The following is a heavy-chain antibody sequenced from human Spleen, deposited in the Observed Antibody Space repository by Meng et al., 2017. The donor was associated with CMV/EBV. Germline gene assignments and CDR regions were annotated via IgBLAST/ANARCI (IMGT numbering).Heavy chain of an antibody. CDR1: CYTFTSYG. CDR2: ISAYNSNT. CDR3: ARDRDVEMATIMSGDSLRLDY. V-gene: IGHV1-18*01. J-gene: IGHJ4*02. Sequence: QVQLVQSGAEVKKPGASVKVSCKASCYTFTSYGISWVRQAPGQGLEWMGWISAYNSNTNYAQKLQGRVTMTTDTSTSTAYMELRSLRSDDTAVYYCARDRDVEMATIMSGDSLRLDYWGQGTLVTVSS. D-gene: IGHD5-24*01.